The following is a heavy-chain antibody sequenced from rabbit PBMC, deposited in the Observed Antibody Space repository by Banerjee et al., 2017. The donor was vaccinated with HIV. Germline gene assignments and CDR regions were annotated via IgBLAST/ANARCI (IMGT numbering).Heavy chain of an antibody. CDR3: ARAAYAGAAYAWYFDL. V-gene: IGHV1S45*01. Sequence: QEQLEESGGDLVKPEGSLTLTCTASGFSFSSRYWICWVRQAPGKGLEWIACIDAGSSGSAHYASWVKSRFTISKTSSTTVTLQMTSLTAADTATYFCARAAYAGAAYAWYFDLWGPGTLVTVS. D-gene: IGHD4-2*01. J-gene: IGHJ4*01. CDR2: IDAGSSGSA. CDR1: GFSFSSRYW.